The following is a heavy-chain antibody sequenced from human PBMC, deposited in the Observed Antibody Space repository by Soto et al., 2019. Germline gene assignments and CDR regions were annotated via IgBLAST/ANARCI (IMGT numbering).Heavy chain of an antibody. CDR2: IYYSGST. CDR1: GGSISSYY. D-gene: IGHD1-26*01. J-gene: IGHJ4*02. V-gene: IGHV4-59*01. Sequence: QVQLQESGPGLVKPSETLSLTCTVSGGSISSYYWSWIRQPPGKGLVWIGYIYYSGSTNYNPSLKSRFTRSVDTSKNQCSLKLSSMTAADTAVYYCARRWGPTFDFWGQGTLVTVSS. CDR3: ARRWGPTFDF.